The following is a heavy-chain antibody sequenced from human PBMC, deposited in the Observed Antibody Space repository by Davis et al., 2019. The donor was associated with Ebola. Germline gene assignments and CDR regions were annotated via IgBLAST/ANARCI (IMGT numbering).Heavy chain of an antibody. J-gene: IGHJ3*02. Sequence: ASVKVSCKTSGYTFNNYGVTWVRQAPGQGLEWMGWISADNRNTNYAQKLQGRVTMTTDTSTSTAYMELRSLRSDDTAVYYCARGPEDYAFDIWGQGTMVTVSS. CDR3: ARGPEDYAFDI. V-gene: IGHV1-18*01. CDR1: GYTFNNYG. CDR2: ISADNRNT.